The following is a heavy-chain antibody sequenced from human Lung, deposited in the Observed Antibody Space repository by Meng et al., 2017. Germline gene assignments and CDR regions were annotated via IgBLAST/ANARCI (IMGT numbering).Heavy chain of an antibody. V-gene: IGHV4-30-4*01. Sequence: QVRLQESGQGMVEPSQTLSLTCTVSGGSISSSNYYWSWIRQPPGKGLEWSGHIYNSGSTYYNPSLKSRITISVDTSKNQFSLKLSSVTAADTAVYYCARGQKGYFDLWGRGTLVTVSS. CDR2: IYNSGST. CDR1: GGSISSSNYY. CDR3: ARGQKGYFDL. J-gene: IGHJ2*01.